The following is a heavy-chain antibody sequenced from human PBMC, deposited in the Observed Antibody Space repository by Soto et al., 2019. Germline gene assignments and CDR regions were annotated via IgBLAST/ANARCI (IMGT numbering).Heavy chain of an antibody. CDR3: ARGGRDGYTV. CDR2: INHSGST. Sequence: QVQLQQWGAGLLKPSETLSLTCAVYGGSFSGYYWSWIRQPPGKGLEWIGEINHSGSTNYNPSLESRVTMSVDPSKDKFALKLSSVTAADTAVYYCARGGRDGYTVWGQGTLVTVSS. V-gene: IGHV4-34*01. CDR1: GGSFSGYY. D-gene: IGHD5-12*01. J-gene: IGHJ4*02.